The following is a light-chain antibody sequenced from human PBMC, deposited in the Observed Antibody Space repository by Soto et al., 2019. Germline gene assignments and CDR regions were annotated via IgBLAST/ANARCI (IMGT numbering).Light chain of an antibody. CDR2: DDT. CDR1: VGL. V-gene: IGLV2-23*01. J-gene: IGLJ1*01. Sequence: QSALTQPASVSGSPGQSITISCTGTVGLVSWYQQHPGKVPKLIIYDDTKRPSGVSSRLSGSKSGNTASLTISGLQTEDEADYYCCLYVGGRTYVFGTGTKLTVL. CDR3: CLYVGGRTYV.